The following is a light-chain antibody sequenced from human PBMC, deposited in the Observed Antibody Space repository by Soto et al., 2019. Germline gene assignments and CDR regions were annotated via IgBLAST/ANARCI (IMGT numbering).Light chain of an antibody. CDR3: QQYGSSPRT. Sequence: EIVLTQSPGTLSLSPGERATLSCRASQSVSSDYLAWYQQKPGQTPKVLIYRASSSATGIPDRFSGSGSGTGFTLTISRLEPEDFAVYYCQQYGSSPRTFGGGTKVEIK. CDR1: QSVSSDY. V-gene: IGKV3-20*01. CDR2: RAS. J-gene: IGKJ4*01.